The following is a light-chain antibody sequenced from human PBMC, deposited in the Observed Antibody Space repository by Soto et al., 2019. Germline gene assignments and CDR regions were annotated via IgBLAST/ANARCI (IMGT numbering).Light chain of an antibody. V-gene: IGKV1-27*01. CDR2: SAS. Sequence: DIQMTQSPSSLSASVGDRVTITCRASQDISVYLAWYQQKPGKVPKLLIYSASSLQSGVPSRFSGSGSWTDFPLTISSLQPEDVATYFCQKFNTAPLTFGQGTRLEIK. CDR1: QDISVY. J-gene: IGKJ5*01. CDR3: QKFNTAPLT.